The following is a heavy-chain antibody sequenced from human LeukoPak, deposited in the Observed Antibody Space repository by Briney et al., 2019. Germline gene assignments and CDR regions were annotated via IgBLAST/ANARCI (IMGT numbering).Heavy chain of an antibody. D-gene: IGHD4-17*01. V-gene: IGHV4-59*01. CDR3: ARDDGYGDSYYFDY. J-gene: IGHJ4*02. Sequence: PSETLSLTCTVSGGSISSYYWSWLRQPPGKGLEWIGYIYYSGSTNYNPSLKSRVTISVDTSKNQFSLKLSSVTAADTAVYYCARDDGYGDSYYFDYWGQGTLVTVSS. CDR1: GGSISSYY. CDR2: IYYSGST.